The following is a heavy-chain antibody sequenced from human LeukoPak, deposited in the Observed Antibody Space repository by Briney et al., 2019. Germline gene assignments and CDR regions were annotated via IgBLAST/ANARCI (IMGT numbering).Heavy chain of an antibody. Sequence: PSETLSLTCTVSGVSISSSNSYWGWIRQPPGKGLEWIGSIYYSGNTYYNASLKSQVSISIDTSKNQFSLRLTPVTAADTAVYYCARVNRITIFGVAHPFDYWGQGTLVTVSS. CDR1: GVSISSSNSY. CDR2: IYYSGNT. CDR3: ARVNRITIFGVAHPFDY. J-gene: IGHJ4*02. V-gene: IGHV4-39*01. D-gene: IGHD3-3*01.